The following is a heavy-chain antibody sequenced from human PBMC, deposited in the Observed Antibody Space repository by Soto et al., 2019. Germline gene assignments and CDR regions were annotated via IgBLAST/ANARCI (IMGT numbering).Heavy chain of an antibody. Sequence: QVPLVESGGGVVQPGRSLRLSCAASGFTFSSYAMHWVRQAPGKGLEWVAVISYDGSNKYYADSVKGRFTISRDNSKNTLYLQMNSLRAEDTAVYYCARGGEVYYGMDVWGQGTTVTVSS. CDR1: GFTFSSYA. J-gene: IGHJ6*02. CDR2: ISYDGSNK. CDR3: ARGGEVYYGMDV. D-gene: IGHD3-10*01. V-gene: IGHV3-30-3*01.